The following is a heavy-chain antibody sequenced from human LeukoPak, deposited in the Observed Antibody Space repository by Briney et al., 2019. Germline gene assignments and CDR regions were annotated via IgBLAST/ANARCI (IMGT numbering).Heavy chain of an antibody. CDR3: ARETAVAGADY. Sequence: PGGSLRLSCAVSGFTFSSYEMNWVRQAPGKGLEWVSGISGSGSRTKYAGSVKGRFTISRDNAENSLYLQMNSLRADDTAVYYCARETAVAGADYWGQGTLVTVSS. J-gene: IGHJ4*02. V-gene: IGHV3-48*03. D-gene: IGHD6-19*01. CDR1: GFTFSSYE. CDR2: ISGSGSRT.